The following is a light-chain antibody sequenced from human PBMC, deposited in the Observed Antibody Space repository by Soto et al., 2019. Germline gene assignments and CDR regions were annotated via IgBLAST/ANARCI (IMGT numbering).Light chain of an antibody. CDR1: SGDVSNYDL. Sequence: QSVLTQPASVSGSPGQSITISCSGSSGDVSNYDLVSWYQQIPGKAPQLMIFEVSRRPSRVSDRFSGSKSGNTASLTISGLQAEDEGDFYCCSYAGNGAWVFGGGTKLTVL. J-gene: IGLJ3*02. CDR3: CSYAGNGAWV. CDR2: EVS. V-gene: IGLV2-23*02.